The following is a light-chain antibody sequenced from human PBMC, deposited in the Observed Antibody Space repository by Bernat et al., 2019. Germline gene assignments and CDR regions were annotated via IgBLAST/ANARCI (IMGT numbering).Light chain of an antibody. J-gene: IGKJ3*01. Sequence: EIVLTQSPGTLTLSPGERATLSCRASQSVSNSYLAWYQQKPGQAPRPLIYGASSRATGIPDRFSGSGSGTDFPLTISRLEPEDFAVYYCQHYGSSPFTFGPGTKVDIK. CDR3: QHYGSSPFT. V-gene: IGKV3-20*01. CDR2: GAS. CDR1: QSVSNSY.